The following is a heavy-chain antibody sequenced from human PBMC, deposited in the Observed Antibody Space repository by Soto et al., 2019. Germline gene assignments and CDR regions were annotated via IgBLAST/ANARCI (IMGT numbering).Heavy chain of an antibody. V-gene: IGHV4-59*01. CDR3: AREYSNSPEAFDS. Sequence: PSETLSLTCTVSGGSISSYYWSWIRQPPGKGLEWIGYIYYTGRTNYNPSLMSRVTISLDASRNQFSLKLSSVTAADSAVFYCAREYSNSPEAFDSWGQGTLVT. CDR2: IYYTGRT. CDR1: GGSISSYY. J-gene: IGHJ4*02. D-gene: IGHD1-26*01.